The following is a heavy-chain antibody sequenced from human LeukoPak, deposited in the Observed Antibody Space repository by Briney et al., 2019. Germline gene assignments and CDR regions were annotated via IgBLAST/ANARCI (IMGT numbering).Heavy chain of an antibody. V-gene: IGHV4-39*01. J-gene: IGHJ4*02. CDR1: GGSISSSSYY. D-gene: IGHD3-22*01. CDR3: ARQDYDSSGLGFDY. Sequence: PSETLSLTCTVSGGSISSSSYYWGWIRQPPGKGLEWIGSIYYSGSTYYNPSLKSRVTISVDTSKNQFSLKLSSVTAADTAVYYCARQDYDSSGLGFDYWGQGTLVTVSS. CDR2: IYYSGST.